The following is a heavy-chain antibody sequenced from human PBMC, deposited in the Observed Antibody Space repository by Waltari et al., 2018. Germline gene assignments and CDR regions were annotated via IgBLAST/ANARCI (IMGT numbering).Heavy chain of an antibody. CDR1: GFSFSIHS. V-gene: IGHV3-48*04. CDR2: IGSSSTTI. CDR3: AGPRTDAFDL. J-gene: IGHJ3*01. Sequence: EAQLAESGGGLVQPGGSLRLSCVASGFSFSIHSMNWVRQAPGKGLEWISYIGSSSTTIYYADSVNGRFTISRDNAKNSLYLQMNSLRAEDTAVYYCAGPRTDAFDLWGQGTMVIVSS.